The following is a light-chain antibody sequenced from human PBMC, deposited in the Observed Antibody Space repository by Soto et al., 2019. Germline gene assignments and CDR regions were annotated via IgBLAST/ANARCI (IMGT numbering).Light chain of an antibody. V-gene: IGLV1-47*02. CDR3: AAWYYSLRGVV. J-gene: IGLJ3*02. CDR2: GNS. CDR1: SSNVGFNA. Sequence: QSVLTQPPSASGAPGQTVTLSCVGGSSNVGFNAVNWCQQLPGAAPKLPMHGNSHRPSGVPDRFSCSKSLTSDSLAIIGLRTEDEADYYCAAWYYSLRGVVFGGGTKLTVL.